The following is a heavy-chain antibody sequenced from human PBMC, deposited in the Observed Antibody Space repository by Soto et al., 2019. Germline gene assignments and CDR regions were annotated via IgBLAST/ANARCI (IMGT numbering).Heavy chain of an antibody. V-gene: IGHV3-74*01. CDR2: INPDGRST. J-gene: IGHJ4*02. D-gene: IGHD3-10*01. CDR3: ARGGLQGSGNHYNDN. Sequence: EVQLVESEGGLVQPGGSLRLSCAASGFTFNSYWMHWVRQAPGKGLVWVSRINPDGRSTNYADSVKGRFTISRDNAKNTLYLQMNSLSAEDTAVYHCARGGLQGSGNHYNDNWGQGTLVTVSS. CDR1: GFTFNSYW.